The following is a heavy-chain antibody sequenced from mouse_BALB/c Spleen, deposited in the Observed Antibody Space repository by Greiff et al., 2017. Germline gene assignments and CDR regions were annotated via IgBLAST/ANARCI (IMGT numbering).Heavy chain of an antibody. CDR2: INPSTGYT. Sequence: QVQLKESGAELAKPGASVKMSCKASGYTFTSYWMHWVKQRPGQGLEWIGYINPSTGYTEYNQKFKDKATLTADKSSSTAYMQLSSLTSEDSAVYYCARGVPDYWGQGTSVTVSS. J-gene: IGHJ4*01. CDR1: GYTFTSYW. CDR3: ARGVPDY. V-gene: IGHV1-7*01.